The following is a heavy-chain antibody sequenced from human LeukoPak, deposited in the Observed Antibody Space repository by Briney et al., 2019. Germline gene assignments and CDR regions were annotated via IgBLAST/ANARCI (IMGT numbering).Heavy chain of an antibody. CDR2: IIPIFGTA. V-gene: IGHV1-69*01. CDR3: ARGDFGYCSGGSCYSGDY. CDR1: GGTFSSYA. D-gene: IGHD2-15*01. Sequence: RASVKVSCRASGGTFSSYAISWVRQAPGQGLEWMGGIIPIFGTANYAQKFQGRVTITADESTGTAYMELSSLRSEDTAVYYCARGDFGYCSGGSCYSGDYWGQGTLVTVSS. J-gene: IGHJ4*02.